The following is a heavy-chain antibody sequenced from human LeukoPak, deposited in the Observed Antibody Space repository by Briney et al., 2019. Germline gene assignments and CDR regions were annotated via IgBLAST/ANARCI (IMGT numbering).Heavy chain of an antibody. J-gene: IGHJ4*02. CDR2: ILYDGSNK. D-gene: IGHD2-15*01. CDR3: ARGLEDSRFDY. V-gene: IGHV3-30*03. Sequence: PGGSLRLSCAASGFTFSSYDLHWVRQAPGKGLEWVAGILYDGSNKDYADSVKGRFTISRDNSKNTLYLQMNSLRAEDTAVYYCARGLEDSRFDYWGQGTLVTVSS. CDR1: GFTFSSYD.